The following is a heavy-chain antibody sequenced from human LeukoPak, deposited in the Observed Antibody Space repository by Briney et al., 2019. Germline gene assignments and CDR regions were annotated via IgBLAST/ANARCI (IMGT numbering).Heavy chain of an antibody. V-gene: IGHV1-2*04. Sequence: ASVKVSCKASGYTFTSYYIHWVRQAPGQGLEWMGWINPNSGGTNYAQKFQGWVTMTRDTSISTAYMELSRLRSDDTAVYYCAVGVVPAANYYGMDVWGQGTTVTVSS. CDR2: INPNSGGT. CDR3: AVGVVPAANYYGMDV. D-gene: IGHD2-2*01. CDR1: GYTFTSYY. J-gene: IGHJ6*02.